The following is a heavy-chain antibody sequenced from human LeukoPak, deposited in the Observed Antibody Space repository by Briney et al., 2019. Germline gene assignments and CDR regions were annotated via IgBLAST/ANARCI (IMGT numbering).Heavy chain of an antibody. Sequence: GSLRLSCEVSGFTFDNNDMHWVRQSTGKGLEWVSAIGSAGYTYYAESVRGRFTITRDTAKQSLYLQMNSLRVEDTAVYHCVRQPDSARYRFDYWGRGTQVTVSS. CDR2: IGSAGYT. CDR1: GFTFDNND. J-gene: IGHJ4*02. V-gene: IGHV3-13*01. D-gene: IGHD1-26*01. CDR3: VRQPDSARYRFDY.